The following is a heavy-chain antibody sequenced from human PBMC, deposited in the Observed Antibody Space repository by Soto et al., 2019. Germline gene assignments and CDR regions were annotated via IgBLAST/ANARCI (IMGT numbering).Heavy chain of an antibody. CDR2: INNSGTT. J-gene: IGHJ5*01. V-gene: IGHV4-34*01. D-gene: IGHD4-4*01. Sequence: SETLSLTCAVYGGSFSGHYWSWVRQSPGKGPEWIGGINNSGTTNYNSSLKSRVSIELDTSKKQFSLRLASVTVADTAVYFCATATVSSFWFDSWGQGTLVTVSS. CDR3: ATATVSSFWFDS. CDR1: GGSFSGHY.